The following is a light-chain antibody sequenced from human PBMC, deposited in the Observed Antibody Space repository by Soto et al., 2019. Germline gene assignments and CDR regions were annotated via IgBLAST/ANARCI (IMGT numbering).Light chain of an antibody. CDR2: EVN. CDR1: NSDVGGYNF. CDR3: SSYAGSNSVV. J-gene: IGLJ2*01. V-gene: IGLV2-8*01. Sequence: QSVLTQPPSASGSPGQSVTISCTGTNSDVGGYNFVSWYQQKSGKAPKLMIYEVNKRPSGVPDRFSGSKSGNTASLTVSGLQPEDEADYYCSSYAGSNSVVFGGGTKLTVL.